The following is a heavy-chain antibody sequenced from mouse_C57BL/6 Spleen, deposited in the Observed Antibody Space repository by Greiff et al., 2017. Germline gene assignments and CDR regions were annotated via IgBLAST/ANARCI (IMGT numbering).Heavy chain of an antibody. D-gene: IGHD2-2*01. CDR3: ARDGYDEGAWFDY. CDR1: GYTFTSYW. CDR2: IYPGSGST. V-gene: IGHV1-55*01. Sequence: VQLQQPGAELVKPGASVKLSCKASGYTFTSYWINWVKQRPGQGLEWIGDIYPGSGSTNYNEKFKSKATLTVDTSSSTAYMQRSRRTSEDSAVYYCARDGYDEGAWFDYWGQGTLVTVSS. J-gene: IGHJ3*01.